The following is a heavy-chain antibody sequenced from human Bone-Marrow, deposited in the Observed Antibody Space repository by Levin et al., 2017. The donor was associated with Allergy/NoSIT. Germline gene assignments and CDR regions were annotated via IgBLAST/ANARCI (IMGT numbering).Heavy chain of an antibody. CDR1: GFTFSSYG. Sequence: AGGSLRLSCAASGFTFSSYGMHWVRQAPGKGLEWVAVISYDGSNKYYADSVKGRFTISRDNSKNTLYLQMNSLRAEDTAVYYCAKDIVFAGYDSSGDYRPYYDYGMDGWGQGTTVTVSS. D-gene: IGHD3-22*01. CDR3: AKDIVFAGYDSSGDYRPYYDYGMDG. CDR2: ISYDGSNK. V-gene: IGHV3-30*18. J-gene: IGHJ6*02.